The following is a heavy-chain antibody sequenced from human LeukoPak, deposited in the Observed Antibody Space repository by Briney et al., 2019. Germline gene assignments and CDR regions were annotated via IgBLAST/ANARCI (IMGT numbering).Heavy chain of an antibody. CDR3: ALTVDYDSSGYYYEVQH. J-gene: IGHJ1*01. V-gene: IGHV4-34*01. CDR2: INHSGST. D-gene: IGHD3-22*01. CDR1: GGSFRGYY. Sequence: PSETLSLTCAVYGGSFRGYYWSWIRQPPGKGLEWIGEINHSGSTNYNPSLKSRVTISVDTSKNQFSLKLSSVTAADTAVYYCALTVDYDSSGYYYEVQHWGQGTLVTVSS.